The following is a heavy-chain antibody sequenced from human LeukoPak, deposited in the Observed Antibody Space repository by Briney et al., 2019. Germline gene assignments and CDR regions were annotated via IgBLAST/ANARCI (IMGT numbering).Heavy chain of an antibody. J-gene: IGHJ5*02. D-gene: IGHD3-22*01. CDR3: AKEGSGYYR. V-gene: IGHV3-30*04. CDR1: GFTFSSYA. Sequence: GGSLRLSCAASGFTFSSYAMHWVHQAPGKGPEWVAVISYDGSNKYYADSVKGRFTISRDNSKNTLSLQMNSLRVEDTAMYYCAKEGSGYYRWGQGTLVTVSS. CDR2: ISYDGSNK.